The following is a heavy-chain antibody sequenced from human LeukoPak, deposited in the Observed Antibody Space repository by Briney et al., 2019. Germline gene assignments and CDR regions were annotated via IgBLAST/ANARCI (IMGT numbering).Heavy chain of an antibody. D-gene: IGHD1-7*01. CDR2: MNPNSGNT. V-gene: IGHV1-8*03. J-gene: IGHJ5*02. Sequence: ASVKVSCKASGYTFTSYDINWVRQATGQGLEWMGWMNPNSGNTGYAQEFQGRVTITRNTSISTAYMELSSLRSEDTAVYYCARVVNWNSGYWFDPWGQGTLVTVSS. CDR1: GYTFTSYD. CDR3: ARVVNWNSGYWFDP.